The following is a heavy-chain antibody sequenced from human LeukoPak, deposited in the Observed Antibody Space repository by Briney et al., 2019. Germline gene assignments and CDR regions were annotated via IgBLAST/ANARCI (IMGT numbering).Heavy chain of an antibody. V-gene: IGHV4-31*11. D-gene: IGHD3-22*01. CDR3: ARNYYERGYYYYYGMDV. Sequence: SETLSLTCAVYGGSFSGYYWSWIRQHPGKGLEWIGYIYYSGSTYYNPSLKSRVTISVNTSKNQFSLKLSSVTAADTAVYYCARNYYERGYYYYYGMDVWGQGTTVTVSS. CDR1: GGSFSGYY. J-gene: IGHJ6*02. CDR2: IYYSGST.